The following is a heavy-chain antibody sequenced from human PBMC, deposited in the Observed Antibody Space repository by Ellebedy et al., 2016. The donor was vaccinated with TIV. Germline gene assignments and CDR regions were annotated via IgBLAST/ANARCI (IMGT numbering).Heavy chain of an antibody. CDR2: IYYSGST. D-gene: IGHD6-19*01. CDR1: GGSISSYS. V-gene: IGHV4-59*01. J-gene: IGHJ5*02. Sequence: SETLSLTXTVSGGSISSYSWSWIRQPPGKGLEWIGYIYYSGSTNYNPSLKSRVTISVDTSKNQFSLKLSSVTAADTAVYYCARGGTVAGTEWFDPWGQGTLVTVSS. CDR3: ARGGTVAGTEWFDP.